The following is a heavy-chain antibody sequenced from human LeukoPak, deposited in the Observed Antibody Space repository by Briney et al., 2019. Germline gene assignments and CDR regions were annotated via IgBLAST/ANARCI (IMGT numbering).Heavy chain of an antibody. CDR1: GFTFSNAW. D-gene: IGHD1-7*01. J-gene: IGHJ4*02. V-gene: IGHV3-15*01. CDR3: TTRDGLELLYESDWFDY. CDR2: IKSKTDGGTT. Sequence: GGSLRLSCAASGFTFSNAWMSWVRQAPGKGLEWVGRIKSKTDGGTTDYAAPVKGRFTISRDDSKNTLYLQMNSLKTEDTAVYYCTTRDGLELLYESDWFDYWGQGTLVTVSS.